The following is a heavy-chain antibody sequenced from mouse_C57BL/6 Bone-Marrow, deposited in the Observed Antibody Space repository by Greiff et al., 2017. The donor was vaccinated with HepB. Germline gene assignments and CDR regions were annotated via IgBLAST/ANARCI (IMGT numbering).Heavy chain of an antibody. V-gene: IGHV1-81*01. CDR2: IYPRSGNT. J-gene: IGHJ1*03. CDR3: AGYYGSRSNWYFDV. Sequence: QVQLQQSGAELVRPGASVKLSCKASGYTFTSYGISWVKQRTGQGLEWIGEIYPRSGNTYYNEKFKGKATLTADKSSSTAYMELRSLTSEDSAVYFCAGYYGSRSNWYFDVWGTGTTVTVSS. D-gene: IGHD1-1*01. CDR1: GYTFTSYG.